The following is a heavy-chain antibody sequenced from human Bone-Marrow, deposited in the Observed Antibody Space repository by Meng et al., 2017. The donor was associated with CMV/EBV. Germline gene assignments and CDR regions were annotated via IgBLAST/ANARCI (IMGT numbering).Heavy chain of an antibody. CDR2: IYYSGST. CDR3: ARGLTEYYFDY. CDR1: GGSISSYY. V-gene: IGHV4-59*12. Sequence: SETLSHTCTVSGGSISSYYWSWIRQLPGKGLEWIGYIYYSGSTNYNPSLKSRVTISVDTSKNQFSLKLSSVTAAYTAVYYCARGLTEYYFDYWGQGTLVTVSS. J-gene: IGHJ4*02.